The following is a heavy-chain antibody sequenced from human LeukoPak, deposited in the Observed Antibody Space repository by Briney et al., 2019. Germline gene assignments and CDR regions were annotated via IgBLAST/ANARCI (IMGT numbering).Heavy chain of an antibody. CDR2: ISWNSDDK. J-gene: IGHJ6*02. CDR3: AKDINRRGVTIDMDV. V-gene: IGHV3-9*01. D-gene: IGHD3-10*01. CDR1: GFSFDDYG. Sequence: PGRSLRLSCAASGFSFDDYGMHWVRQGPGKGLEWVSGISWNSDDKGYAASVKGRFAISRDNAKNSLYLQMNSLRAEDTALYYCAKDINRRGVTIDMDVWGQGTTVTVSS.